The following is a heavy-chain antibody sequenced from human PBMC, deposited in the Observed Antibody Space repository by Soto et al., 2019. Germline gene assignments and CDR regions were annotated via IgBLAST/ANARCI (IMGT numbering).Heavy chain of an antibody. Sequence: GGSLRLSCAASGFTFSNAWMSWVRQAPGKGLEWVGRIKSKTDGGTTDYAAPVKGRFTISRDDSKNTLYLQMNSLKTEDTAVYYCTTHTVIRSGVRYYYYYYYMDVWGKGTTVTVSS. D-gene: IGHD4-4*01. V-gene: IGHV3-15*01. CDR1: GFTFSNAW. J-gene: IGHJ6*03. CDR2: IKSKTDGGTT. CDR3: TTHTVIRSGVRYYYYYYYMDV.